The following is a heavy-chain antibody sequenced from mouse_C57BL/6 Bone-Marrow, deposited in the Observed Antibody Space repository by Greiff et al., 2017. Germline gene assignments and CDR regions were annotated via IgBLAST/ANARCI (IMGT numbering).Heavy chain of an antibody. CDR3: TTYGSSSYYYAMDY. Sequence: LVESGAELVRPGASVKLSCTASGFNIKDDYMHWVKQRPEQGLAWIGWIDPENGDTEYASKFQGKATITAETSSNTSYLQLSSLTSEDTAVYYCTTYGSSSYYYAMDYWGQGTSVTVSS. CDR2: IDPENGDT. CDR1: GFNIKDDY. D-gene: IGHD1-1*01. J-gene: IGHJ4*01. V-gene: IGHV14-4*01.